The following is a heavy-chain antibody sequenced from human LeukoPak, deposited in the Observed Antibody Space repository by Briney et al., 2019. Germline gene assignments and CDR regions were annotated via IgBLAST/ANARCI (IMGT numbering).Heavy chain of an antibody. CDR1: GYTLISYY. D-gene: IGHD6-13*01. V-gene: IGHV1-2*02. CDR3: ARDSAAAGGLSFDY. Sequence: GASVNVSCKASGYTLISYYMQWVRQAPGPGLEWMGWIKLNSGGTKYAQKFQGRVTMTRDTSITTAYMELSRLRSDDTAVYYCARDSAAAGGLSFDYWGQGTLATVSS. J-gene: IGHJ4*02. CDR2: IKLNSGGT.